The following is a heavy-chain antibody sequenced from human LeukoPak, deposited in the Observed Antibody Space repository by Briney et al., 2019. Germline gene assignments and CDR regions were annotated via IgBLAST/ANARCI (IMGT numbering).Heavy chain of an antibody. J-gene: IGHJ5*02. D-gene: IGHD3-3*01. CDR3: ARTAHYDFWSGYFFSGYWFDP. V-gene: IGHV1-18*04. CDR2: ISAYNGNT. CDR1: GYTFTGYY. Sequence: VASVKVSCKASGYTFTGYYMHWVRQAPGQGLEWMGWISAYNGNTNYAQKLQGRVTMTTDTSTSTAYMELRSLRSDDTAVYYCARTAHYDFWSGYFFSGYWFDPWGQGTLVTVSS.